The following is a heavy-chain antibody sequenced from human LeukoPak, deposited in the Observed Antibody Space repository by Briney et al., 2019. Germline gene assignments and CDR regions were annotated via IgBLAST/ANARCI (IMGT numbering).Heavy chain of an antibody. J-gene: IGHJ3*02. CDR1: GYTFTSYD. CDR2: MNPNSGNT. V-gene: IGHV1-8*01. Sequence: GASVKVSCKASGYTFTSYDINWVRQATGQGLEWMGWMNPNSGNTGYAQKFQGRVTMTRNTSISTAYMELSSLRSEDTAVYYCARDYSGSYSNAFDIWGQGTMVIVSS. CDR3: ARDYSGSYSNAFDI. D-gene: IGHD1-26*01.